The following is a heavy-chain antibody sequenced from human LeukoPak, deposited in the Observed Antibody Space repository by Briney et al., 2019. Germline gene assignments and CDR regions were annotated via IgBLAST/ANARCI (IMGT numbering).Heavy chain of an antibody. CDR1: GYSISSGYY. Sequence: SETQSLTCAVSGYSISSGYYWGWIRQPPGKGLEWIGSIYHSGSTYYNPSLKSRVTISVDTSKNQFSLKLSSVTAADTAVYYCARPRSGSYFDYWGQGTLVTVSS. J-gene: IGHJ4*02. V-gene: IGHV4-38-2*01. CDR3: ARPRSGSYFDY. D-gene: IGHD1-26*01. CDR2: IYHSGST.